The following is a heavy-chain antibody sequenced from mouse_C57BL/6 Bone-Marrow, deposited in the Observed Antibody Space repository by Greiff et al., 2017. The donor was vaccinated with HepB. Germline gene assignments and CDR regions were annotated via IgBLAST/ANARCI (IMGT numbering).Heavy chain of an antibody. J-gene: IGHJ4*01. Sequence: VQLKESGEGLVKPGGSLKLSCAASGFTFSSYAMSWVRQTPEKRLEWVAYISSGGDYIYYADTVKGRFTISRDNARNTLYLQMSSLKSEDTAMYYCTRDASITTKAMDYWGQGTSVTVSS. D-gene: IGHD1-1*01. CDR1: GFTFSSYA. CDR2: ISSGGDYI. V-gene: IGHV5-9-1*02. CDR3: TRDASITTKAMDY.